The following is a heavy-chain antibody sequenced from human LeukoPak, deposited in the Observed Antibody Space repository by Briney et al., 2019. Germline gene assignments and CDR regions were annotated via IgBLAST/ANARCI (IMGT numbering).Heavy chain of an antibody. Sequence: SETLSLTCTVSGGSISSSSYYWGWIRQPPGKGLEWIGSIYYSGSTYYNPSLKSRVTISVDTSKNQFSLKLSSVTAADTAVYYCARHGYSSSWYVSSYWGQGTLVTVSS. D-gene: IGHD6-13*01. CDR2: IYYSGST. J-gene: IGHJ4*02. CDR1: GGSISSSSYY. V-gene: IGHV4-39*01. CDR3: ARHGYSSSWYVSSY.